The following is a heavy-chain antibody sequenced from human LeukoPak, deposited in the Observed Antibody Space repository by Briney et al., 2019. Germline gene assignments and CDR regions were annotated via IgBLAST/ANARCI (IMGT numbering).Heavy chain of an antibody. V-gene: IGHV4-59*08. Sequence: SETLSLTCTVSGGSISSYYWSWIRQPPGKGLEWIGYIYYSGSTNYNPSLKSRVTISVDTSKNQFSLKLSSVTAADTPVYYSATAGRDSSSRYYGMDVWGQGTTVTVSS. CDR2: IYYSGST. J-gene: IGHJ6*02. CDR1: GGSISSYY. CDR3: ATAGRDSSSRYYGMDV. D-gene: IGHD6-13*01.